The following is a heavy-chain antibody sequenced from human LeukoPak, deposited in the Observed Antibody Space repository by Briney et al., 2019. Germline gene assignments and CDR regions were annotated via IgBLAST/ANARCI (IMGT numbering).Heavy chain of an antibody. Sequence: GGSLRLSCAASGFTFSTYWMSWVRQAPGKGLEWVANINKDGGEKYYVDSVKGRFTISRDNAKNSLYLQMNSLRAEDTAAYYCAKGSYYDSSGSFYFDYWGQGTLVTVSS. V-gene: IGHV3-7*03. CDR1: GFTFSTYW. J-gene: IGHJ4*02. D-gene: IGHD3-22*01. CDR2: INKDGGEK. CDR3: AKGSYYDSSGSFYFDY.